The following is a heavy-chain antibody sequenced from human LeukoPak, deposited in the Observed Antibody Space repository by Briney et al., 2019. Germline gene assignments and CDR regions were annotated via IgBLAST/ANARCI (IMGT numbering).Heavy chain of an antibody. CDR1: GGSFSGYY. CDR2: IYHCGST. CDR3: ARSEIRFLEWFAEDAFDI. J-gene: IGHJ3*02. V-gene: IGHV4-34*01. D-gene: IGHD3-3*01. Sequence: PSETLSLTCAVYGGSFSGYYWSWIRQPPGKGLEWMGEIYHCGSTNYNPSLKSRVTISVDTSKNQFSLKLSSVTAADTAVYYCARSEIRFLEWFAEDAFDIWGQGTMVTVSS.